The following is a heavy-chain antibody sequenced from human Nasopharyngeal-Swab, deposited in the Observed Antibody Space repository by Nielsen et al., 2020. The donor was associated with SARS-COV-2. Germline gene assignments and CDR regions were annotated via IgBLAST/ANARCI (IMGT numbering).Heavy chain of an antibody. J-gene: IGHJ5*02. CDR2: ISSSSSYI. V-gene: IGHV3-21*01. CDR1: GFTFSSYS. D-gene: IGHD3-10*01. Sequence: GESLKTSCAASGFTFSSYSMNWVRQAPGKGLEWVSSISSSSSYIYYADSVKGRFTISRDNAKNSLYLQMNSLRAEDTAVYYCARDRFTMVRGAFDPWGQGTLVTVSS. CDR3: ARDRFTMVRGAFDP.